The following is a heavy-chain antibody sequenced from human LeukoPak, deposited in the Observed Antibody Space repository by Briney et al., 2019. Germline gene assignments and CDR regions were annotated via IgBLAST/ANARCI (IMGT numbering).Heavy chain of an antibody. V-gene: IGHV4-59*08. CDR3: ARQISDYYYYYIDV. CDR2: IYYSGST. J-gene: IGHJ6*03. CDR1: GGSISSYY. D-gene: IGHD3-10*01. Sequence: SSETLSLTCTVSGGSISSYYWSWIRQPPGKGLEWIGYIYYSGSTNYNPSLKSRVTISVDTSKNQFSLTLRSVTAADTAVYYCARQISDYYYYYIDVWGKGTTVTVSS.